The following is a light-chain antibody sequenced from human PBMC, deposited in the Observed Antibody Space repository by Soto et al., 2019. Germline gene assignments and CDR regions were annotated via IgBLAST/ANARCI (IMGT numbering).Light chain of an antibody. CDR2: EVS. CDR1: SSDIGGYNY. CDR3: SSHTTSNTQV. J-gene: IGLJ3*02. V-gene: IGLV2-14*01. Sequence: QSALTQPASVSGSPGQSITISCTGTSSDIGGYNYVSWYQQHPGNPPKLMIYEVSNRPSGASNRFSGSKSGNTASLTISGLQAEDGADYYCSSHTTSNTQVFGGGTKLTVL.